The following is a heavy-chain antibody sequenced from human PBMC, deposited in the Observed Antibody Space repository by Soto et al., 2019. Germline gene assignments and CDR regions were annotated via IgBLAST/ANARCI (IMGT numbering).Heavy chain of an antibody. CDR2: IHHSAGT. J-gene: IGHJ4*02. CDR1: GGSVSNNNW. V-gene: IGHV4-4*02. D-gene: IGHD5-12*01. Sequence: QVQLQESGPGLVKPSGTLSLSCAVSGGSVSNNNWWSWVRQSPGNGLEWIGEIHHSAGTSYNPSLESRVTVSEDKSKNELSLRLNYVTAADTPVYYCTKNSAYALDYWGLGILVTVSS. CDR3: TKNSAYALDY.